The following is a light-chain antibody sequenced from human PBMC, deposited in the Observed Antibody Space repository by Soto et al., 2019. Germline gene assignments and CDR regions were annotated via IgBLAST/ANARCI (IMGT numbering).Light chain of an antibody. Sequence: QSVLTQSPSASASLGASVKLTCTLSSGHSNYVIAWHQQQPEKGPRYLMKLNSDGSHSKGDGIPDRFSGSSSGAERYLTISSFQSEDEADYYCQTWDTGIRVFGGGTKLTVL. CDR3: QTWDTGIRV. CDR1: SGHSNYV. J-gene: IGLJ2*01. V-gene: IGLV4-69*01. CDR2: LNSDGSH.